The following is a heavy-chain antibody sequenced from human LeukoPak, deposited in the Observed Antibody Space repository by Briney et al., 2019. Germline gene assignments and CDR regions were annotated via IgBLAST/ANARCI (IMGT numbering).Heavy chain of an antibody. Sequence: PGGSLRLSCAASGFTFSSYGMHWVRQAPGKGLEWVAVIWYDGSNKYYADSVKGRFTISRDNSKNSLHLQMNSLRAEDTAVYYCARDGGYCSSTGCYDRLDSWGQGTLVTVSS. CDR2: IWYDGSNK. V-gene: IGHV3-33*01. CDR1: GFTFSSYG. J-gene: IGHJ4*02. CDR3: ARDGGYCSSTGCYDRLDS. D-gene: IGHD2-2*01.